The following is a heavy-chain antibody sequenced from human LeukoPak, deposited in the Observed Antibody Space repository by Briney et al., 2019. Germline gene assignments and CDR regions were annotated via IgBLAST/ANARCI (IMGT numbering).Heavy chain of an antibody. Sequence: GASVKVSCKASGYTFTDFYMHWVRQAPGQGLEWMGWINPNSGGTNYAQRFQGRVTMTRDTSISTAYMELSRLRSDDTAVYYCARADMSSDYTPNLYWRRGTLVTVSS. CDR3: ARADMSSDYTPNLY. J-gene: IGHJ4*02. D-gene: IGHD3-3*01. CDR1: GYTFTDFY. CDR2: INPNSGGT. V-gene: IGHV1-2*02.